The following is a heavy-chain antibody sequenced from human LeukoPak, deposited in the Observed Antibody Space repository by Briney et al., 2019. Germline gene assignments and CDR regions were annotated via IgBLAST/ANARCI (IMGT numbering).Heavy chain of an antibody. V-gene: IGHV3-7*01. CDR3: AKDVDYYYYMDV. CDR1: GFTFSSSW. CDR2: INQDGSDE. J-gene: IGHJ6*03. Sequence: GGSLRLSCAASGFTFSSSWMSWVRHTPGKGLEWVANINQDGSDEYYVDSVKGRFTISRDNSKNTLYLQMNSLRAEDTAVYYCAKDVDYYYYMDVWGKGTTVTVSS. D-gene: IGHD2-15*01.